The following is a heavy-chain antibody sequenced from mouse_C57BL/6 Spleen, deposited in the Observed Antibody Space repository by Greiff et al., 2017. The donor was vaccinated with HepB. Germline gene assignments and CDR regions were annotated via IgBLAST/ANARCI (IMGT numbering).Heavy chain of an antibody. CDR2: INPSSGYT. CDR1: GHTFTSYT. V-gene: IGHV1-4*01. Sequence: QVQLQQSGAELARPGASVKMSCKASGHTFTSYTMHWVKQRPGQGLEWIGYINPSSGYTKYNQKFKDKATLTADKSSSTAYMQLSSLTSEDSAVYYCARGEPWYFDVWGTGTTVTVSS. J-gene: IGHJ1*03. CDR3: ARGEPWYFDV.